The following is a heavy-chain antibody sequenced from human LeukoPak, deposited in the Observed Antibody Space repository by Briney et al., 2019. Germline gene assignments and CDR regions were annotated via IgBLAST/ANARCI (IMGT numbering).Heavy chain of an antibody. CDR3: ARDRGFGGVYY. CDR2: IYYSGST. J-gene: IGHJ4*02. CDR1: GGSISSYY. Sequence: SETLSLTCTVSGGSISSYYWSWIRQPPGKGLEWIGYIYYSGSTNYNPSLKSRVTISVDTSKNQFSLKLSSVTAADTAVYYCARDRGFGGVYYWGQGTLVTVSS. D-gene: IGHD2-8*02. V-gene: IGHV4-59*12.